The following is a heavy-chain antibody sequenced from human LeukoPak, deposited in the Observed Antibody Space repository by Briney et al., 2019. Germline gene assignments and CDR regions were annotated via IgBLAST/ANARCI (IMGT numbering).Heavy chain of an antibody. CDR3: AKAPERGYSYGYFNY. CDR1: GFTFSSYG. CDR2: ISYDGSNK. V-gene: IGHV3-30*18. D-gene: IGHD5-18*01. J-gene: IGHJ4*02. Sequence: PGGSLRLSCAASGFTFSSYGMHSVRQAPGKGLEWVAVISYDGSNKYYADSVKGRFTISRDNSKNTLYLQMNSLRAEDTAVYYCAKAPERGYSYGYFNYWGQGTLVTVSS.